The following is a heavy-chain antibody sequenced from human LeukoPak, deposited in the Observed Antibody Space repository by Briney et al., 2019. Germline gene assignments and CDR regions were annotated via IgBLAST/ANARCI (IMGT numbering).Heavy chain of an antibody. J-gene: IGHJ6*02. CDR2: INAGNGNI. CDR3: ARGYCSSTSCYMDV. V-gene: IGHV1-3*01. D-gene: IGHD2-2*01. Sequence: GASVKVSCKASGHTSTTYAIHWVRQAPGQGLEWMGWINAGNGNIKYSQKLQGRVTITGDTSASTAYMELSSLRSEDTAVYYCARGYCSSTSCYMDVWGQGTMVT. CDR1: GHTSTTYA.